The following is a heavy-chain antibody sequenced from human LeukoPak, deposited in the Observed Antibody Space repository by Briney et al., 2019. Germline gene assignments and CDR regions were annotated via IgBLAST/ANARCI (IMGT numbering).Heavy chain of an antibody. D-gene: IGHD1-26*01. J-gene: IGHJ4*02. CDR2: IKQDGSEK. V-gene: IGHV3-7*01. Sequence: GGSLRLSCAASGFTFSSYWMSWVRQAPGKGLEWVANIKQDGSEKYYVDSVKGRFTISRDNSKNTLYLQMNSLRAEDTAVYYCASYNSGSSASFDYWGQGTLVTVSS. CDR1: GFTFSSYW. CDR3: ASYNSGSSASFDY.